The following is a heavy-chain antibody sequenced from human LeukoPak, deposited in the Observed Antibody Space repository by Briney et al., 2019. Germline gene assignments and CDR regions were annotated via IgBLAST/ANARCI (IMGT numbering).Heavy chain of an antibody. CDR3: ARDSVAAGFLEWLNRVWFDP. CDR1: GFTFSSYG. J-gene: IGHJ5*02. Sequence: GGSLRLSCAASGFTFSSYGMHWVRQAPGKGLEWVAFIRYDGSNKYYADSVKGRFTISRDNAKNSLYLQMNSLRAEDTAVYYCARDSVAAGFLEWLNRVWFDPWGQGTLVTVSS. D-gene: IGHD3-3*01. CDR2: IRYDGSNK. V-gene: IGHV3-30*02.